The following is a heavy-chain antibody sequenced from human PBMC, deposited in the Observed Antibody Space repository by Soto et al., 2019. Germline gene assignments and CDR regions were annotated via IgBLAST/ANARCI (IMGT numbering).Heavy chain of an antibody. Sequence: QVQLVQSGAEVKKPGSSVKVSCKASGGTFSSYTISWVRQAPGQGLEWMGRIIPILGIANYAQKFQGRVTITAEKSTSTAYMELSRLGSEDTAVYYRASQGTYRGSYPLCYWGQGTLVTVSS. CDR1: GGTFSSYT. J-gene: IGHJ4*02. CDR2: IIPILGIA. CDR3: ASQGTYRGSYPLCY. V-gene: IGHV1-69*02. D-gene: IGHD1-26*01.